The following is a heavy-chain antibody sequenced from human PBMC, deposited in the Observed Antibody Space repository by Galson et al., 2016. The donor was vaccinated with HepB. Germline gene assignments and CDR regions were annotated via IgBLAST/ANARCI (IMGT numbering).Heavy chain of an antibody. CDR1: GFTFSSYS. CDR2: ISSSSSYI. CDR3: ARGDIVGAIFDY. V-gene: IGHV3-21*01. D-gene: IGHD1-26*01. J-gene: IGHJ4*02. Sequence: SLRLSCAASGFTFSSYSMNWVRQAPGKGLEWVSSISSSSSYIYYADSVKDRFTISRDNAKNSLYLQMNSLRAEDTAVYYCARGDIVGAIFDYWGQGTLVTVSS.